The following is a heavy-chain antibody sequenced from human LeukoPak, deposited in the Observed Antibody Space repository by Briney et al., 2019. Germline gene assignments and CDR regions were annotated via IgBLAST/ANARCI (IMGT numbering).Heavy chain of an antibody. V-gene: IGHV1-8*01. Sequence: GASVKVSCKASGYTFTSYDINWVRQATGQGLEWMGWMNPNSGNTGYAQKFQGRVTMTRNTSISTAYMELSSLRSEDTAVYYCARASRRFWSGYYIPEGYGVDVWGQGTTVTVSS. J-gene: IGHJ6*02. CDR1: GYTFTSYD. CDR2: MNPNSGNT. D-gene: IGHD3-3*01. CDR3: ARASRRFWSGYYIPEGYGVDV.